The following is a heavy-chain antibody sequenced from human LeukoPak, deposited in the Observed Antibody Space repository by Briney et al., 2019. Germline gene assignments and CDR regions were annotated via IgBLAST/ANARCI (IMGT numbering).Heavy chain of an antibody. CDR1: GDSISSYY. Sequence: SETLSLTCTDSGDSISSYYWTWIRQPPGKGLEWIGHISYSGSTNYNPSLKSRVTISVDTSKSQFSLKLSSVTAADTAVYYCARALAPYGDYAFDYWGQGTLVTVSS. CDR3: ARALAPYGDYAFDY. CDR2: ISYSGST. V-gene: IGHV4-59*01. D-gene: IGHD4-17*01. J-gene: IGHJ4*02.